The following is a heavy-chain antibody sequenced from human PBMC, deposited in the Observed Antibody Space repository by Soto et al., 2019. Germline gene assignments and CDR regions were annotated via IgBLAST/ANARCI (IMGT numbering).Heavy chain of an antibody. CDR3: ARGGGREIADAFDV. V-gene: IGHV1-69*02. CDR2: IIPMLDMT. D-gene: IGHD3-16*01. Sequence: QVQLVQSGAEVKKPGSSVKVSCKISGGTFSTYSFSWVRQAPGQGLEWMGRIIPMLDMTNYAQKFQDRVTIIADKSTTTAYMELSSLRSEDTAVYYCARGGGREIADAFDVWGQGTLVTVSS. J-gene: IGHJ3*01. CDR1: GGTFSTYS.